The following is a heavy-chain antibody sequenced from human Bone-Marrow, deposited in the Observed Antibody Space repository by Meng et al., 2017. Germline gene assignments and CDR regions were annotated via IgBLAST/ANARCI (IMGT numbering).Heavy chain of an antibody. V-gene: IGHV1-2*07. J-gene: IGHJ4*02. D-gene: IGHD3-3*01. CDR1: GYNFIGYW. CDR3: AILEGG. CDR2: ISPHDGGT. Sequence: QLVQAGTGVKGPGASSRVSCKTSGYNFIGYWVYWVRQAPGQGLQWIGWISPHDGGTNYAHEFLGRVTVTRDMSTSTVYMDMSRLTYDDTAIYYCAILEGGWGQGTLVTVSS.